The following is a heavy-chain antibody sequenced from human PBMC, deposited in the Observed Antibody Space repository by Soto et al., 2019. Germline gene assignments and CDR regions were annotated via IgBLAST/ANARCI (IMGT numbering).Heavy chain of an antibody. V-gene: IGHV3-23*01. CDR3: AKDQQQYNWFDP. CDR1: GFTFSSYA. D-gene: IGHD6-13*01. J-gene: IGHJ5*02. CDR2: ISGSGGST. Sequence: LRLSCAASGFTFSSYAMSWVRQAPGKGLEWVSAISGSGGSTYYADSVKGRFTISRDNSKNTLYLQMNSLRAEDTAVYYCAKDQQQYNWFDPWGQGTLVTVSS.